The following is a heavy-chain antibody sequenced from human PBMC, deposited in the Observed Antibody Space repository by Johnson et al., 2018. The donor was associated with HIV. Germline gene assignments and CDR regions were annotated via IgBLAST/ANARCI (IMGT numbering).Heavy chain of an antibody. CDR1: GFSFSNAW. CDR2: IKSKTDGGTT. D-gene: IGHD2-2*01. CDR3: TTECRSTSCTHAFDI. J-gene: IGHJ3*02. Sequence: EVQLVESGGGLVKPGGSLRLSCAASGFSFSNAWMSWVRQAPGKGLEWVGRIKSKTDGGTTDYAAPVKGKFTISRDDSKNTLYLQMNSLKTEDTAVYYCTTECRSTSCTHAFDIWGQGTMVTVSS. V-gene: IGHV3-15*01.